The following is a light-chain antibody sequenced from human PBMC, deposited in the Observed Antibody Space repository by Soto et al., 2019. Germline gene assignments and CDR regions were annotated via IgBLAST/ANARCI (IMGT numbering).Light chain of an antibody. CDR1: QSVSSN. CDR2: GAS. V-gene: IGKV3-15*01. CDR3: QQYNNWPPVT. Sequence: ELVMTQTPANLSVSGGEVAPVACRASQSVSSNLAWYQQKPGQAPRLLIYGASTRATGIPAKFSGSGSGTEFTLTISSLQSEDFAVYYCQQYNNWPPVTFGQGTKVDIK. J-gene: IGKJ1*01.